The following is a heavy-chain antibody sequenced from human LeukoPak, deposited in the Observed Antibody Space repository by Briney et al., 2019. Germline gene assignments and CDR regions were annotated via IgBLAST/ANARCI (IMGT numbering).Heavy chain of an antibody. J-gene: IGHJ2*01. V-gene: IGHV4-30-2*01. CDR1: GGSISSGGYY. CDR2: IYHSGST. D-gene: IGHD2-2*01. CDR3: ARDGRPGGYCSSTSCYGDWYFDL. Sequence: SQTLSLTCTVSGGSISSGGYYWSWIRQPPGKGLEWIGYIYHSGSTYYKPSLKSRVTISVDRSKNQFSLKLSSVTAADTAVYYCARDGRPGGYCSSTSCYGDWYFDLWGRGTLVTVSS.